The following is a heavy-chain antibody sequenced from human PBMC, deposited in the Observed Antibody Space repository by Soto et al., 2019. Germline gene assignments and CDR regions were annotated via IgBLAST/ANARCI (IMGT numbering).Heavy chain of an antibody. CDR2: ISGSGGST. J-gene: IGHJ4*02. V-gene: IGHV3-23*01. D-gene: IGHD2-2*01. CDR3: AKVRGRCSSTSCYRFDY. CDR1: GFTFSSYA. Sequence: EVQLLESGGGLVQPGGSLRLSCAASGFTFSSYAMSWVRQAPGKGLEWVSAISGSGGSTYYADSVKGRFTISRDNSENTLYLQMNSLRAEDTAVYYCAKVRGRCSSTSCYRFDYGGQGTLVTVSS.